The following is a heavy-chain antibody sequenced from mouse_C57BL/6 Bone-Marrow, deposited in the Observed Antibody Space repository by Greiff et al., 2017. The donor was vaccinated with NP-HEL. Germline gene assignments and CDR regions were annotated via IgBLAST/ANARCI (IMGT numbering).Heavy chain of an antibody. CDR1: GYTFTSYW. D-gene: IGHD1-1*01. Sequence: QVQLQQPGAELVKPGASVKLSCKASGYTFTSYWMHWVKQRPGQGLEWIGMIHPNSGSTNYNEKFKSKATLTVDNSSSTAYMQISSLTSEDSAVYYCANTVVDWYFDVWGTGTTVTVSS. CDR3: ANTVVDWYFDV. V-gene: IGHV1-64*01. CDR2: IHPNSGST. J-gene: IGHJ1*03.